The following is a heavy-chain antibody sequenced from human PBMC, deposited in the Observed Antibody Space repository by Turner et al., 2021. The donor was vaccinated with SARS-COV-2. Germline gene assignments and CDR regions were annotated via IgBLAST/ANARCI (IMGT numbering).Heavy chain of an antibody. J-gene: IGHJ3*02. CDR3: ARAYSGYESDDSFDI. V-gene: IGHV4-39*01. D-gene: IGHD5-12*01. Sequence: QLQLHESGSGLVKPSVTLSLTCTVSGVSISSSTYYWGWTRRTPGKGLEWIGTIYYSEDTYYNSSLKSRVTISVDTSKTQFSLKLSFVTAADTAVYYCARAYSGYESDDSFDIWGQGTMVTVSS. CDR1: GVSISSSTYY. CDR2: IYYSEDT.